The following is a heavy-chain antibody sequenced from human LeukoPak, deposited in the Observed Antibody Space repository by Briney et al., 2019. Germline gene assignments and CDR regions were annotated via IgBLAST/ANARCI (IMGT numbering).Heavy chain of an antibody. V-gene: IGHV5-51*01. Sequence: GESLKTSCKASGYSFTGFWIGWVRQMPGKGLEWMGIIYPYDSETGYSPSFQGQVTISADKSISTAYLQWSSLKATDTAMYYCARHIGYSAWNPDYWGQGTLVTVSS. D-gene: IGHD5-18*01. CDR3: ARHIGYSAWNPDY. CDR2: IYPYDSET. J-gene: IGHJ4*02. CDR1: GYSFTGFW.